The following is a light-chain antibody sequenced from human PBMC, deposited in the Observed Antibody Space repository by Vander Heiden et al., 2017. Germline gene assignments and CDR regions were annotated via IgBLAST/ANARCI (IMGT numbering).Light chain of an antibody. Sequence: QTLVTQESSLSVSPGGTVTLTCGLSSGSVSTSYYPSCYQQTPGQAPRTLIYSTNTRSSGVPDRFSGSILANKAALTITGAQADDESDYYCVLYMGSGIWVFGGGTKLTVL. J-gene: IGLJ3*02. CDR2: STN. CDR3: VLYMGSGIWV. CDR1: SGSVSTSYY. V-gene: IGLV8-61*01.